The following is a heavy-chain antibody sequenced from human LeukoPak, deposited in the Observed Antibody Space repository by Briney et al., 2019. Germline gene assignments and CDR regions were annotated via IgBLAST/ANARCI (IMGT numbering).Heavy chain of an antibody. CDR3: AREPPYYGDYGGVIY. Sequence: SETLSLTCTVSGGSISSSSYYWGWIRQPPGKGLEWIGSIYYSGSTYYNPSLKSRVTISVDTSKNQFSLKLSSVTAADTAVYYCAREPPYYGDYGGVIYWGQGTLVTVSS. CDR1: GGSISSSSYY. J-gene: IGHJ4*02. V-gene: IGHV4-39*07. D-gene: IGHD4-17*01. CDR2: IYYSGST.